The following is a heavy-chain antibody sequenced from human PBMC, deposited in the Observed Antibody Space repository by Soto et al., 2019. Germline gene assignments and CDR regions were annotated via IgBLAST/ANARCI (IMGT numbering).Heavy chain of an antibody. Sequence: SETLSLTCTLPRGSIRSSTYYWDWMRQSPGKGLEWIGSIYYSGSTYYNPSLKSRVTISVDTPKNQFSLRLSSVTAADTAVYYCATNSGSYYVEDYWGQGT. V-gene: IGHV4-39*01. CDR1: RGSIRSSTYY. D-gene: IGHD1-26*01. J-gene: IGHJ4*02. CDR3: ATNSGSYYVEDY. CDR2: IYYSGST.